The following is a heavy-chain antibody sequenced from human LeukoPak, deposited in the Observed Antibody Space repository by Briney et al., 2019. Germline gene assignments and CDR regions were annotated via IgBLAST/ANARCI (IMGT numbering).Heavy chain of an antibody. CDR1: GFTFSNAW. V-gene: IGHV3-15*01. CDR2: IKSKTDGGTT. Sequence: GSLRLSCAASGFTFSNAWMSWVRQAPGKGLEWVGRIKSKTDGGTTDYAAPVKGRFTISRDDSKNTLYLQMNSLKTEDTAVYYCTTAERDCSSISCSSYYYMDVWGKGTTVTVSS. CDR3: TTAERDCSSISCSSYYYMDV. J-gene: IGHJ6*03. D-gene: IGHD2-2*01.